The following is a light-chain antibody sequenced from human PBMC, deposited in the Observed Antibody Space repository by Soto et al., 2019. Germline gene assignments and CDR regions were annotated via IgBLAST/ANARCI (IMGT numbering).Light chain of an antibody. Sequence: DIQMTQSPSTLPASVGDRVTITCRASESISSWLAWYQQKPGKAPELLIYDASTLESGVPSRFSGSGSGTELTLIISSLQPDDFATYYCLQYNTYPYTFGQGTKLEI. CDR2: DAS. V-gene: IGKV1-5*01. J-gene: IGKJ2*01. CDR3: LQYNTYPYT. CDR1: ESISSW.